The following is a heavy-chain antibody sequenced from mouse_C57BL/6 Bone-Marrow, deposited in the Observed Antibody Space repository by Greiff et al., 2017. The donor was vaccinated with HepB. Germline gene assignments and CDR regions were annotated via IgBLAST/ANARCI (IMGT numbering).Heavy chain of an antibody. Sequence: QVQLQQPGAELVKPGASVKLSCKASGYTFTSYWMHWVKQRPGQGLEWIGMIHPNSGSTNYNEKFKSKATLTVDKSSSTAYMQLSSLTSEDSAVYYCARGNMITKYFDVWGTGTTVTVSS. CDR3: ARGNMITKYFDV. J-gene: IGHJ1*03. CDR1: GYTFTSYW. V-gene: IGHV1-64*01. CDR2: IHPNSGST. D-gene: IGHD2-4*01.